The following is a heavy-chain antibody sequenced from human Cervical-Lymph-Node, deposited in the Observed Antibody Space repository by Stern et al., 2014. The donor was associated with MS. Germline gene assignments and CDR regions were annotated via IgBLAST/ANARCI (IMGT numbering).Heavy chain of an antibody. CDR1: GGTFSYYP. Sequence: QVQLMQSGAEVEKPGSSVKVSCRASGGTFSYYPITWVRQAPGQGLEWMGSILPLFGTTNYAQKFQDRVTLTADESTSTAYMEMRSLRFEDTAVYYCTTEYPDCSGGYCYSDWGQGTLVTVSS. D-gene: IGHD2-15*01. V-gene: IGHV1-69*15. CDR3: TTEYPDCSGGYCYSD. CDR2: ILPLFGTT. J-gene: IGHJ4*02.